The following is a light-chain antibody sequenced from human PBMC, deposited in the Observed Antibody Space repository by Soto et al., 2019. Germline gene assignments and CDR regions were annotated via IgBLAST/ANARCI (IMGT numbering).Light chain of an antibody. J-gene: IGKJ2*01. CDR1: QSVLYSSNNKNY. CDR3: QQYESTPPT. CDR2: WAS. V-gene: IGKV4-1*01. Sequence: DIVMTQSPDSLAVSLGERATINCKSSQSVLYSSNNKNYLAWYQQRPGQPPKLLIYWASTRESGVPDRYSGSGSGTDFTLTITSLQAEDVALYYCQQYESTPPTFGEGTQLEIK.